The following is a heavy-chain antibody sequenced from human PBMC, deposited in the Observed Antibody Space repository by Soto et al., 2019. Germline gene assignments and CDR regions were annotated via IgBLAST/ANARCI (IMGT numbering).Heavy chain of an antibody. CDR3: ARRYYFDSSGYADALDV. D-gene: IGHD3-22*01. Sequence: QVHLQESGPGLVKPSQTLSLTCTVSGDPISSGEYYWAWIRQPPGKGLEWIGYVFYKGNTYYNPSLKSRLSIDVDTAKSQFSLRLSSVTAADTAVYYCARRYYFDSSGYADALDVWGQGTNVIVSS. J-gene: IGHJ3*01. CDR1: GDPISSGEYY. V-gene: IGHV4-30-4*01. CDR2: VFYKGNT.